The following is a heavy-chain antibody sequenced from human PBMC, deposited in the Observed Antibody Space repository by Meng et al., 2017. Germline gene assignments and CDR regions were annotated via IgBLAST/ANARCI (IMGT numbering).Heavy chain of an antibody. CDR3: AHIQYSSSWYEYFQH. D-gene: IGHD6-13*01. V-gene: IGHV2-5*01. CDR1: GFSISNSGVG. J-gene: IGHJ1*01. Sequence: QISLNECCHPMETPTQTLTLTCTFSGFSISNSGVGVGWIRQPPGKALEWLAIIYWNDDKRYSPSLKSRLTITKDTSKNQVVLTMTNMDPVDTATYYCAHIQYSSSWYEYFQHWGQGTLVTVSS. CDR2: IYWNDDK.